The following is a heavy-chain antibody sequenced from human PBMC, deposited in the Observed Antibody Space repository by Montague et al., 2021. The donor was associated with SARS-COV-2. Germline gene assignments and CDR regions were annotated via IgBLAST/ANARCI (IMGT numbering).Heavy chain of an antibody. CDR2: IHHTGII. CDR3: TSHPVFQQLYS. V-gene: IGHV4-4*02. Sequence: SETLSLTCAVSAASVSSINWWSWVRQPPGRGLEWIAEIHHTGIINFNPSLRSRGLISLDSSKNQFSLTLNSVTAADTATYYCTSHPVFQQLYSWGQGTLVSVS. J-gene: IGHJ4*02. D-gene: IGHD6-13*01. CDR1: AASVSSINW.